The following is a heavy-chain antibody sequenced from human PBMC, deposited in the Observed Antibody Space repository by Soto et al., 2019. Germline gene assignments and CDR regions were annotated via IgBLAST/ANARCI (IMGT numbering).Heavy chain of an antibody. CDR1: GDSVSSNNAA. J-gene: IGHJ6*03. CDR3: AGTSSHYWYYMDV. D-gene: IGHD1-7*01. V-gene: IGHV6-1*01. Sequence: SQTLSLTCAISGDSVSSNNAAWNWIRQSPSRGLEWLGRTYYRSRWYNDYAVSVKSRITVNPDTSKNQFSLQLTSVTPEDTAVYYCAGTSSHYWYYMDVWGKGTTVTVSS. CDR2: TYYRSRWYN.